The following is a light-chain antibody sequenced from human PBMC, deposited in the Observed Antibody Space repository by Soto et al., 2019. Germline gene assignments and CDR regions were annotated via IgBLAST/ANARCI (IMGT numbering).Light chain of an antibody. V-gene: IGKV1-5*01. CDR1: QSISKC. J-gene: IGKJ1*01. Sequence: IQMTQCPSSLCSSFGDRVTITWGASQSISKCLAWYQRKPGKAPNLLIYDASSLESGVPSRFSGIVSGTEFPLTLPSLQTDDFATYYGQQYNSYSPEAFCQGTKVDIK. CDR2: DAS. CDR3: QQYNSYSPEA.